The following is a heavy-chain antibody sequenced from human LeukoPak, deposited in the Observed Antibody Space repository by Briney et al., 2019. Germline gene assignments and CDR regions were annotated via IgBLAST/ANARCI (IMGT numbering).Heavy chain of an antibody. Sequence: GGSLRLSCAASGFTFSDYYMSWIRQAPGKGLEWVSYISSSGSTIYYADSVKGRFTISRDNAKNSLYLQMNSLRAEDTAVYYCAADPLHYCSGGSCYPPDPDYWGQGTLVTVSS. CDR3: AADPLHYCSGGSCYPPDPDY. CDR1: GFTFSDYY. CDR2: ISSSGSTI. J-gene: IGHJ4*02. D-gene: IGHD2-15*01. V-gene: IGHV3-11*01.